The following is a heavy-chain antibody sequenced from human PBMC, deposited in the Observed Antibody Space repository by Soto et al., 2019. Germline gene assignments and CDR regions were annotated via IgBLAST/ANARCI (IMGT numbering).Heavy chain of an antibody. J-gene: IGHJ5*02. V-gene: IGHV4-59*01. D-gene: IGHD3-3*01. CDR3: ARDQGYYENWFDP. Sequence: SLTGTVSGGSFGNYYWSWIRQPPGKGLEWIGYVYYSGATTYHPSLKSRVTISVDPSKNQFFLKLKSVTAADTAVYYCARDQGYYENWFDPWGQGTLVTVSS. CDR2: VYYSGAT. CDR1: GGSFGNYY.